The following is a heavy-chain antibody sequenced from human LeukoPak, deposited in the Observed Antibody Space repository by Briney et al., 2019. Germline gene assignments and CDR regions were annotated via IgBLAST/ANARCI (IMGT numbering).Heavy chain of an antibody. CDR3: ARSSPRGSSWNDY. D-gene: IGHD6-13*01. CDR2: ISSSGSTI. V-gene: IGHV3-11*04. J-gene: IGHJ4*02. CDR1: GFTFSDYY. Sequence: GGSLRLSCAASGFTFSDYYMSWIRQAPGKGLEWVSYISSSGSTIYYADSVKGRFTISRDNAKNSLYLQMNSLRAEDTAVYYCARSSPRGSSWNDYWGQGTLVTVSS.